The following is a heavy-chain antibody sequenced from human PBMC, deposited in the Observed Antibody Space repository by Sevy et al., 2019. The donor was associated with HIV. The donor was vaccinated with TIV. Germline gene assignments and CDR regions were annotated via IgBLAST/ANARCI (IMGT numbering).Heavy chain of an antibody. CDR1: GYTFTGYY. Sequence: ASVKVSCKASGYTFTGYYMHWVRQAPGQGLEWMGWINPNSGGTNYAQKFQGRVTMTRDTSISTAYMELSRLGSDDTAVYYCARSLRELLWEFDYWGQGTLVTVSS. V-gene: IGHV1-2*02. CDR2: INPNSGGT. CDR3: ARSLRELLWEFDY. D-gene: IGHD1-26*01. J-gene: IGHJ4*02.